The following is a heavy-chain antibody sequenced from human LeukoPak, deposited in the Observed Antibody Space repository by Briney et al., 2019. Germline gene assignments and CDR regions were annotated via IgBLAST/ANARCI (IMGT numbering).Heavy chain of an antibody. J-gene: IGHJ3*02. CDR2: IHTSAST. CDR3: ARDDNSEYSDDAFDI. V-gene: IGHV4-4*07. D-gene: IGHD1-26*01. CDR1: GASIRSYS. Sequence: SETLSLTCSVSGASIRSYSWSWLRQPAGKGLEWTGRIHTSASTEYNPSLKSRVTMSVDTSKNQFSLKLNSVTAADTAVYLCARDDNSEYSDDAFDIWGQGTLVTVSS.